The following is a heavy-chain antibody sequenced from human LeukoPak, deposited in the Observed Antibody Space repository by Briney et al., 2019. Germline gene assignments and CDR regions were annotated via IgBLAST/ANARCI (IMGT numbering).Heavy chain of an antibody. D-gene: IGHD3-3*01. CDR2: IYYSGST. Sequence: SETLSLTCTVSGGSISSYYWSWIRQPPGKGLEWIGYIYYSGSTNYNPSLKSRVTISVDTSKNQFSLKLSSVTAADTAVYYCAGLYDFWSGRNYYYGMDVWGQGTTVTVSS. V-gene: IGHV4-59*01. CDR3: AGLYDFWSGRNYYYGMDV. CDR1: GGSISSYY. J-gene: IGHJ6*02.